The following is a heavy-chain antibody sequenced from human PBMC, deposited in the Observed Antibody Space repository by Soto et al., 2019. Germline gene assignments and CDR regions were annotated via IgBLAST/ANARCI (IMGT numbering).Heavy chain of an antibody. CDR1: GGSISSGGYY. J-gene: IGHJ4*02. CDR2: IYYSGST. D-gene: IGHD3-10*01. CDR3: ARHNYGSGSTYFDY. V-gene: IGHV4-61*08. Sequence: PSETLSLTCTVSGGSISSGGYYWSWIRQPPGKGLEWIGYIYYSGSTNYNPSLKSRFTISVDTSKNQFYLKLNSMTAADTAVYYCARHNYGSGSTYFDYWGQGTLVTVSS.